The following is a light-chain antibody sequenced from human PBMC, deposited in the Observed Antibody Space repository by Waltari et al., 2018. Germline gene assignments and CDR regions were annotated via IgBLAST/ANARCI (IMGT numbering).Light chain of an antibody. CDR2: DVT. CDR3: FSRSGTRIPVV. CDR1: SSAVGTYNL. V-gene: IGLV2-23*02. J-gene: IGLJ2*01. Sequence: QHALTQPASVAGSPGQSITMTRNGTSSAVGTYNLVHWFQQPPGLVPQLNIYDVTKRPSWFSNRFSGSKSGNTASLTISGLQAEDDADYYCFSRSGTRIPVVFGGGTKLTVL.